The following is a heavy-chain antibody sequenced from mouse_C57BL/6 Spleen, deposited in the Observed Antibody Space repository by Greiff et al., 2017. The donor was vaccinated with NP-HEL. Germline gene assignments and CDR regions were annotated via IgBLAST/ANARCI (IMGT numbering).Heavy chain of an antibody. Sequence: QVQLQQPGAELVRPGSSVKLSCKASGYTFTSYWMDWVKQRPGQGLEWIGNIYPSDSETHYNQKFKDKATLTVDKSSSTAYMQLSSLTSEDSAVYYCARYRYDYGFAYWGQRTLVTVSA. J-gene: IGHJ3*01. D-gene: IGHD2-4*01. CDR3: ARYRYDYGFAY. CDR2: IYPSDSET. CDR1: GYTFTSYW. V-gene: IGHV1-61*01.